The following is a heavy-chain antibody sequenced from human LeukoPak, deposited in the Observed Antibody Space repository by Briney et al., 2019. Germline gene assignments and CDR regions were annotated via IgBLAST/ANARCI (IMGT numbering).Heavy chain of an antibody. CDR2: IIPIFGTA. CDR1: GGTFSSYA. J-gene: IGHJ5*02. D-gene: IGHD3-10*01. CDR3: ARAQDTMVRGEWGNWFDP. Sequence: GASVKVSCKASGGTFSSYAISWVRQPPGQGLEWMGGIIPIFGTANYAQKFQGRVTITADESTSTAYMELSSLRSEDTAVYYCARAQDTMVRGEWGNWFDPWGQGTLVTVSS. V-gene: IGHV1-69*13.